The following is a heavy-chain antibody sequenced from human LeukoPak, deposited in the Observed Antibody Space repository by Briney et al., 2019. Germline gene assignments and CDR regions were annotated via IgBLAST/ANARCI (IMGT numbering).Heavy chain of an antibody. CDR1: GGSISSGSHY. Sequence: SQTLSLTCTVSGGSISSGSHYWSWIRQPAGKGLEWIGRIYTSGSTNYNPSLKSRVTIAVDTSKNQFSLKLSSVTAADTAVYYCARVSYNWCDPWGQGTLVTVSS. V-gene: IGHV4-61*02. D-gene: IGHD5-18*01. CDR2: IYTSGST. J-gene: IGHJ5*02. CDR3: ARVSYNWCDP.